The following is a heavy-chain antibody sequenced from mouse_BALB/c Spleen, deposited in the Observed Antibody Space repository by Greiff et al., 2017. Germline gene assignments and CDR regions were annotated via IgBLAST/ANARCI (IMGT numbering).Heavy chain of an antibody. CDR2: ISSGGSYT. Sequence: EVMLVESGGGLVKPGGSLKLSCAASGFTFSSYAMSWVRQSPEKRLEWVAEISSGGSYTYYPDTVTGRFTISRDNAKNTLYLEMSSLRSEDTAMYYCARDGGLRGYAMDYWGQGTSVTVSS. CDR1: GFTFSSYA. V-gene: IGHV5-9-4*01. J-gene: IGHJ4*01. D-gene: IGHD2-4*01. CDR3: ARDGGLRGYAMDY.